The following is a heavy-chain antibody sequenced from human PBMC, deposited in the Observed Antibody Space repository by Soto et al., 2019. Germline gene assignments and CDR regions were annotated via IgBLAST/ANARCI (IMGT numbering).Heavy chain of an antibody. J-gene: IGHJ6*03. CDR2: IYYSGST. D-gene: IGHD6-6*01. Sequence: QVQLQESGPGLVKPSETLSLTCTVSGGSISSYYWSWIRQPPGKGLEWIGYIYYSGSTNYNPSLKSRVTISVDTSKNQFSLKLSSVTAADTAVYYCAGHVAARTYYYYMDVWGKGTTVTVSS. V-gene: IGHV4-59*08. CDR1: GGSISSYY. CDR3: AGHVAARTYYYYMDV.